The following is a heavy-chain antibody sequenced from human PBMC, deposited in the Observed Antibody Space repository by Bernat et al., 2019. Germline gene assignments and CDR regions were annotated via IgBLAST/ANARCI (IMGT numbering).Heavy chain of an antibody. D-gene: IGHD6-19*01. V-gene: IGHV3-30*18. J-gene: IGHJ6*02. CDR1: GFTFSSYG. CDR2: ISYDGSNK. CDR3: AKDLVVAGSWYGMDV. Sequence: QVQLVESGGGVVHPGRSLRLSCAASGFTFSSYGMHWVRQAPGKGLEWVAVISYDGSNKYYADSVKGRFTISRDNSNNTLYLQMNSLRAEDTAVYYCAKDLVVAGSWYGMDVWGQGTTVTVSS.